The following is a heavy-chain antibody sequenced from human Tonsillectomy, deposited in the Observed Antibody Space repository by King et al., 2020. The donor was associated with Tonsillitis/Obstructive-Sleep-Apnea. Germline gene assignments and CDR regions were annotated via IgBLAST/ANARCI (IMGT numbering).Heavy chain of an antibody. CDR3: AILSVEVRTNDAFDL. CDR1: GYTFTGYY. CDR2: FNPNTGDT. J-gene: IGHJ3*01. V-gene: IGHV1-2*02. D-gene: IGHD3-22*01. Sequence: QLVQSGAEVKKPGASVKVSCKGSGYTFTGYYMHWVRQAPGQGLECMGWFNPNTGDTKYAQKFQGRVTMTRDTSISTAYMELSRLRSDDTAVYYCAILSVEVRTNDAFDLWGQGTWVTVSS.